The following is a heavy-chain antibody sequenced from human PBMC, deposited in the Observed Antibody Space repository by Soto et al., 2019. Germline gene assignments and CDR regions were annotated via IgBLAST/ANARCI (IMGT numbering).Heavy chain of an antibody. CDR3: ARDIDIVVVVAATSGAFDI. CDR1: GYTFTSYG. D-gene: IGHD2-15*01. CDR2: ISAYNGNT. Sequence: QVQLVQSGAEVKKPGASVKVSCKASGYTFTSYGISWVRQAPGQGLEWMGWISAYNGNTNYAQKRQGKITMTTDTATSTAYMELRSLRSDDTAVYYCARDIDIVVVVAATSGAFDIWGQGTMVTVSS. J-gene: IGHJ3*02. V-gene: IGHV1-18*01.